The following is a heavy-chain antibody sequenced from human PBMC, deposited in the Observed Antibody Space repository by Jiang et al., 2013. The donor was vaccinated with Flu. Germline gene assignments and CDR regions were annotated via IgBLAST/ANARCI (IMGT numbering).Heavy chain of an antibody. CDR3: ARGRDRGGWFDWYFDL. CDR2: ISAYNGNT. Sequence: KVSCKASGYTFTSYGISWVRQAPGQGLEWMGWISAYNGNTNYAQKLQGRVTMTTDTSTSTAYMELRSLRSDDTAVYYCARGRDRGGWFDWYFDLWGRGTLVTVSS. CDR1: GYTFTSYG. D-gene: IGHD6-19*01. V-gene: IGHV1-18*01. J-gene: IGHJ2*01.